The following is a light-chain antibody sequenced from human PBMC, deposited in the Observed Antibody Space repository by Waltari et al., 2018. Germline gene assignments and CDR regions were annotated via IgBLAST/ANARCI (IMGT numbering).Light chain of an antibody. Sequence: QSVLTQPPSVSGAPGQRVTISCTGSSSNIGAGNTVHWYQQLPGTAPKVPIYANNKRPSGVPDRFSGSKSGTSASLAITGLQAEDEADYYCQSYDSSLRGSVFGGGTKVTVL. CDR1: SSNIGAGNT. CDR2: ANN. CDR3: QSYDSSLRGSV. V-gene: IGLV1-40*01. J-gene: IGLJ2*01.